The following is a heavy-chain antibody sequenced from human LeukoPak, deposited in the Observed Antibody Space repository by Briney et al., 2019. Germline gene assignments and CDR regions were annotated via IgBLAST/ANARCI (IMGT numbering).Heavy chain of an antibody. V-gene: IGHV3-7*01. CDR2: IKQDGDEK. Sequence: PGGSLRLSCAASGFTFSSYYMSWVRQAPGKGLEWAANIKQDGDEKHYVDSVKGRFTISRDNAKSSLYLEMSSLRAEDTAVYYCARDPRGSEYSHFDSWGQGTQVTVSS. J-gene: IGHJ4*02. CDR1: GFTFSSYY. CDR3: ARDPRGSEYSHFDS. D-gene: IGHD3-10*01.